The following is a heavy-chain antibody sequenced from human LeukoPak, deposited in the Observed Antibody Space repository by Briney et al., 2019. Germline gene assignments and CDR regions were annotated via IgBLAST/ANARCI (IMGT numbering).Heavy chain of an antibody. CDR1: GGTFSSYA. D-gene: IGHD3-10*01. CDR2: IIPILGIA. V-gene: IGHV1-69*04. Sequence: SVKVSCKASGGTFSSYAISWVRQAPGQGLEWMGRIIPILGIANYAQKFQGRVTITADKSTSTVYMELSNLRSEDTAIYYCGRPANYYGSGTYYIDAFDIWGQGTMVTVSS. J-gene: IGHJ3*02. CDR3: GRPANYYGSGTYYIDAFDI.